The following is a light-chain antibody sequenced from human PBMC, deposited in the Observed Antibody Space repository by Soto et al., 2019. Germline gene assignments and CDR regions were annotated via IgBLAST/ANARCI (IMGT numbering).Light chain of an antibody. Sequence: QSALTQPASVSGSPGQAITISCSGSSSDVGAHNLVSWYQHHPGKAPKLMIYEVSNRPSGVSNRSSGSKSGNTASLTISGLQAEDEADYYCNSYTSSNTYVLGSGTKVTVL. CDR3: NSYTSSNTYV. V-gene: IGLV2-14*01. J-gene: IGLJ1*01. CDR1: SSDVGAHNL. CDR2: EVS.